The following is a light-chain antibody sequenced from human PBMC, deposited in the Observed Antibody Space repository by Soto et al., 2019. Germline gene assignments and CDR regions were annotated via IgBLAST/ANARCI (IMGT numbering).Light chain of an antibody. CDR2: GAS. V-gene: IGKV3-15*01. CDR1: ESVRTN. Sequence: ERVMTQSPATLSVSPGERATLSCRASESVRTNLAWYQQRPGQSPRLLIYGASTRASGVPARFSGSGSRTEFTLTISSLQSEDFAVYYCQQYNSWPPSITFGQGTRLEIK. J-gene: IGKJ5*01. CDR3: QQYNSWPPSIT.